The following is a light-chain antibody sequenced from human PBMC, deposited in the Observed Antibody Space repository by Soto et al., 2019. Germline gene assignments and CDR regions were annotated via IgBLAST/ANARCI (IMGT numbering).Light chain of an antibody. CDR2: VAS. V-gene: IGKV3-15*01. CDR1: QSVSSN. CDR3: QLYNVCPRT. Sequence: EIVMTQSPATLSVSPGERATLSCRASQSVSSNLAWYQQKPGQTPKLLLYVASIRATGIPARFSGSGSGTEFTLSISSLQSEDFAVYYCQLYNVCPRTFGGGTKGEFK. J-gene: IGKJ4*01.